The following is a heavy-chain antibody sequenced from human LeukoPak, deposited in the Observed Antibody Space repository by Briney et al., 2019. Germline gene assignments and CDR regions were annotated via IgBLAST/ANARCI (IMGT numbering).Heavy chain of an antibody. D-gene: IGHD3-10*01. J-gene: IGHJ3*02. Sequence: PGRSLRLSCAASGFTFSSYAMHWVRQAPGKGLEWVAVISYDGSNKYYADSVKGRFTISRDNSKNTLYLQMNSLRAEDTAVYYCARVRFRGVIWVPSDMDAFDIWGQGTMDTVSS. CDR3: ARVRFRGVIWVPSDMDAFDI. V-gene: IGHV3-30-3*01. CDR1: GFTFSSYA. CDR2: ISYDGSNK.